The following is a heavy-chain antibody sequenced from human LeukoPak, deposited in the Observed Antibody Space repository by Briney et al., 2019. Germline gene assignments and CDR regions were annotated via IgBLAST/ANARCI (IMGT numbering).Heavy chain of an antibody. V-gene: IGHV1-2*02. CDR2: INPNSGGT. CDR3: ARERCSSTSCYNWFDP. D-gene: IGHD2-2*01. Sequence: ASVKVACKASGYTFTGYYMHWVRQAPGQGLEWMGWINPNSGGTNYAQKFQGRVTMTRDTSISTAYMELSRLRPDDTAVYYCARERCSSTSCYNWFDPWGQGTLVTVSS. J-gene: IGHJ5*02. CDR1: GYTFTGYY.